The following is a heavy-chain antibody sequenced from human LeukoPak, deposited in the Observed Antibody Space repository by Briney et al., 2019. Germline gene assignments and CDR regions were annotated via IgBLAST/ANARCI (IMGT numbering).Heavy chain of an antibody. CDR1: GYMFIGYH. D-gene: IGHD4-23*01. V-gene: IGHV1-2*02. J-gene: IGHJ3*02. CDR3: ARPQDHGGNVENFDI. CDR2: INPNSGGT. Sequence: ASVKVSCKASGYMFIGYHIHWVRQAPGQGLEWMGWINPNSGGTHYAQKFQGRVTMTRDTSISTAYMELSSLRSDDTAVYYCARPQDHGGNVENFDIWGQGTLVTVSS.